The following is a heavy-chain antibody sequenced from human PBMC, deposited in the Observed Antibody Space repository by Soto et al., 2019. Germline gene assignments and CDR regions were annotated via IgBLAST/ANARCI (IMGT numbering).Heavy chain of an antibody. J-gene: IGHJ4*02. Sequence: QVQLQESGPGLVKPSETLSLTCTVSGGSISSYYWSWIRQPPGKGLEWIGYIYYSGSTNYNPSLKSRVTISVDTSKNQFSLKLSSVTAADTAVYYCARYVRGVGDYWGQGTLVTVSS. D-gene: IGHD3-10*01. CDR1: GGSISSYY. CDR3: ARYVRGVGDY. CDR2: IYYSGST. V-gene: IGHV4-59*01.